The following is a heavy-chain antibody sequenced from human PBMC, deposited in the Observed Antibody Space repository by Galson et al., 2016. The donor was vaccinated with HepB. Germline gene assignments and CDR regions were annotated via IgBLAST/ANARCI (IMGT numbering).Heavy chain of an antibody. CDR3: AIDPSQWHDLLFGN. Sequence: SLRLSCAASGFTFDKYGMTWFRQAPGKGLEWVSTICGRCGDMDYADSVKGRFTISRDDSKNTLYLHMNSPRVEDTAIYYCAIDPSQWHDLLFGNWAQGTLVTVSA. J-gene: IGHJ4*02. D-gene: IGHD6-19*01. V-gene: IGHV3-23*01. CDR1: GFTFDKYG. CDR2: ICGRCGDM.